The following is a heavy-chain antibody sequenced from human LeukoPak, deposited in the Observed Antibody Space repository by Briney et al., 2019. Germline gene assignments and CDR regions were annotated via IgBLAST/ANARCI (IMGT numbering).Heavy chain of an antibody. CDR1: GFTFSSYT. J-gene: IGHJ6*02. CDR3: ARGPERTGVGTRYYYDMDV. D-gene: IGHD2-8*01. V-gene: IGHV3-30-3*01. CDR2: ISFDGSAK. Sequence: PGGSLRLSCAASGFTFSSYTMHWVRQAPGEGLEWVAVISFDGSAKYYADSVKGRFTISRDNSKNMLYLQMNSLRAEDAAVYYCARGPERTGVGTRYYYDMDVWGQGTTVTVSS.